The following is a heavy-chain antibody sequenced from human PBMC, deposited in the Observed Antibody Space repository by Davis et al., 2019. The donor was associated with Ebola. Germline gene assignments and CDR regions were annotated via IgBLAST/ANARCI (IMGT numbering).Heavy chain of an antibody. CDR1: GGTFSTYA. Sequence: SVKVSCKASGGTFSTYAITWVRQAPGQGLEWMGGIILIFGTMNYAQKFQDRVTITADESTSTAYMELSSLRSEDTAVYYCALQSGSYGYYYYYYYMDVWGKGTTVTVSS. D-gene: IGHD1-26*01. J-gene: IGHJ6*03. V-gene: IGHV1-69*13. CDR2: IILIFGTM. CDR3: ALQSGSYGYYYYYYYMDV.